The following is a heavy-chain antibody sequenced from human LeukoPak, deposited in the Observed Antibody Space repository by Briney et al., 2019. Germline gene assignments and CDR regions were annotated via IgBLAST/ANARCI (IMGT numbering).Heavy chain of an antibody. CDR1: GYTFTGHY. Sequence: GASVKVSCKTSGYTFTGHYMHWVRQAPGQGPEWMGWINPNSGATNYAQKFQGRVTMTRDTSIRTAYMEVSWLRSDDTAVYWCVRDRAQLEDIEYWGQGTLVTVSS. CDR3: VRDRAQLEDIEY. D-gene: IGHD1-1*01. CDR2: INPNSGAT. V-gene: IGHV1-2*02. J-gene: IGHJ4*02.